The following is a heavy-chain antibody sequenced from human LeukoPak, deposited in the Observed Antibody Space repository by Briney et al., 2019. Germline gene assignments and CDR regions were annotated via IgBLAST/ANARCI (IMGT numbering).Heavy chain of an antibody. CDR3: ARDSSGWCFFDY. V-gene: IGHV3-21*01. CDR2: ISSSSSYI. D-gene: IGHD6-19*01. Sequence: GGSLRLSCAASGFTFSSYSMNWVRQAPGKGLEWVSSISSSSSYIYYADSVKGRFTISRDNAKNSLYLQMNSLRAEDTAVYYCARDSSGWCFFDYWGQGTLVTVSS. CDR1: GFTFSSYS. J-gene: IGHJ4*02.